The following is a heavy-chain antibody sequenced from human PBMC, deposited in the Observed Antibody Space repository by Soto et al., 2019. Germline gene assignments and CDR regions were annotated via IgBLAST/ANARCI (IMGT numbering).Heavy chain of an antibody. CDR2: ISYDRSNK. D-gene: IGHD4-17*01. V-gene: IGHV3-30*18. Sequence: QVQLVESGGGVVQPGRSLRLSCAASGFTFSSYGMHWVRQAPGKGLEWVAVISYDRSNKYYADSVKGRFTISRDKSKNTLYRQMNSLRAEDTAVYYCAKDRMTTVTTGYFDYWGQGTLVTVSS. CDR1: GFTFSSYG. CDR3: AKDRMTTVTTGYFDY. J-gene: IGHJ4*02.